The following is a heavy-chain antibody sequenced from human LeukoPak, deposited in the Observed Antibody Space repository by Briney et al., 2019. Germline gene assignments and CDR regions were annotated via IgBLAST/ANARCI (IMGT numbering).Heavy chain of an antibody. Sequence: SVKVSCKASGGTFSSYAISWVRQAPGQGLEWMGRIIPIFGIANYAQKLQGRVTMTTDTSTSTAYMELRSLRSDDTAVYYCARQAVAGPFDYWGQGTLVTVSS. CDR3: ARQAVAGPFDY. CDR2: IIPIFGIA. J-gene: IGHJ4*02. V-gene: IGHV1-69*04. D-gene: IGHD6-19*01. CDR1: GGTFSSYA.